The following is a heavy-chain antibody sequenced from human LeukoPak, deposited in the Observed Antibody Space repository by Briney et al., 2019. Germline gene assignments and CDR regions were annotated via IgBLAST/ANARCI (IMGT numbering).Heavy chain of an antibody. J-gene: IGHJ3*02. CDR1: GYSFTSYG. CDR3: ARESRSVRQGSGSYYGAAFDI. V-gene: IGHV1-18*01. D-gene: IGHD3-10*01. Sequence: GASVKVSCKASGYSFTSYGISWVRQAPGQGLEWTGWISAYNGNTNYAQKLQGRVTMTTDTSTSTAYMELRSLRSDDTAVYYCARESRSVRQGSGSYYGAAFDIWGQGTMVTVSS. CDR2: ISAYNGNT.